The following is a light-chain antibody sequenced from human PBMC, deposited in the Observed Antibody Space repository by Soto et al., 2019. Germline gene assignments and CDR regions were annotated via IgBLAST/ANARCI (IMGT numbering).Light chain of an antibody. CDR1: MRDVGAYNL. CDR3: SAYTARSTLV. Sequence: HSALTQPASVSVSAGQSITISCSGTMRDVGAYNLVSWYQQHPGTAPKLIIYEVRNRPSGISSRFSGSRSGNTASLTISGLQPEDEGDYYCSAYTARSTLVFGGGTKVTVL. V-gene: IGLV2-14*01. CDR2: EVR. J-gene: IGLJ3*02.